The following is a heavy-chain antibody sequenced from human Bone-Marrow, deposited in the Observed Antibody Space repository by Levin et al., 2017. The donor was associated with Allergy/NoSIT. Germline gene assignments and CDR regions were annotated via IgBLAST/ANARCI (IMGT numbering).Heavy chain of an antibody. Sequence: GGSLRLSCAASGFTFSSYSVNWVRQAPGKGLEWVSYISSSSSTIYYADSVKGRFTISRDNAKNSLYLQMNSLRAEETAVYYCARAARESGYDSDYWGQGTLVTVSS. CDR1: GFTFSSYS. CDR2: ISSSSSTI. D-gene: IGHD5-12*01. V-gene: IGHV3-48*01. J-gene: IGHJ4*02. CDR3: ARAARESGYDSDY.